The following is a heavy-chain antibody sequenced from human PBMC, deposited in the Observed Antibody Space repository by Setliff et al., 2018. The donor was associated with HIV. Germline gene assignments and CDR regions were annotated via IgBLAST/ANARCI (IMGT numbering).Heavy chain of an antibody. V-gene: IGHV4-61*09. J-gene: IGHJ5*02. Sequence: PSETLSLTCTVSGGSLSTDSYYWSWIRQPAGKGLEWIGHVYTSGSTDYNPFLKSRATISVETSKRQFSLNLTSVTAADTAMYFCAIQRGDVDWYLSVVHWGQGKLVTVSS. CDR2: VYTSGST. D-gene: IGHD3-9*01. CDR1: GGSLSTDSYY. CDR3: AIQRGDVDWYLSVVH.